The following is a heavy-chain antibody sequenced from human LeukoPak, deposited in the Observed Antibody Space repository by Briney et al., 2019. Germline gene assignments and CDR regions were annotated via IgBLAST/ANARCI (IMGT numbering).Heavy chain of an antibody. CDR3: AREHFTYYHYMDV. CDR1: GFPFSRYS. J-gene: IGHJ6*03. V-gene: IGHV3-48*01. Sequence: GGSLRLSCAASGFPFSRYSMNWVRQAPGKGLEWISYISDSSTAIYYADSVKGRFTISRDSAKNSLDLQMNSLRGEDTAVYYCAREHFTYYHYMDVWGKGTTVTVSS. D-gene: IGHD3-3*02. CDR2: ISDSSTAI.